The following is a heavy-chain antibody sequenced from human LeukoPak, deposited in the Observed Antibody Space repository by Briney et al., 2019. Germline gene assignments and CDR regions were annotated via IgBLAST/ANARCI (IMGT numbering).Heavy chain of an antibody. Sequence: GSLRLSCTASGFTFGDYAMSWFRQAPGKGLEWVGFIRSKAYGGTTEYAASVKGRFTISRDDSKSIAYLQMNSLKTEDTAVYYCTTGTIAVAGTWFDPWGQGTLVTVSS. CDR3: TTGTIAVAGTWFDP. CDR2: IRSKAYGGTT. D-gene: IGHD6-19*01. J-gene: IGHJ5*02. V-gene: IGHV3-49*03. CDR1: GFTFGDYA.